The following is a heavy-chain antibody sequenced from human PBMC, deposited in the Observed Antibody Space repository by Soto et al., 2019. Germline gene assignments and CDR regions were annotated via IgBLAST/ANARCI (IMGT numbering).Heavy chain of an antibody. V-gene: IGHV4-34*01. D-gene: IGHD2-2*02. CDR3: ARGRYCSSTSCYTHYYYYGMDV. J-gene: IGHJ6*02. CDR1: GGSFSGYY. CDR2: INHSGST. Sequence: TSETLSLTCAVYGGSFSGYYWSWIRQPPGKGLEWIGEINHSGSTNYNPSLKSRVTISVDTSKNQFSLKLSSVTAADTAVYYCARGRYCSSTSCYTHYYYYGMDVWGQGTTVTVSS.